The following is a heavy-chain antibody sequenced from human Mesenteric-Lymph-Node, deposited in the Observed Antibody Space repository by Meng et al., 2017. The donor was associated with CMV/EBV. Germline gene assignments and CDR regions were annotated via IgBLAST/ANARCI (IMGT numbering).Heavy chain of an antibody. V-gene: IGHV3-21*05. D-gene: IGHD2-2*01. J-gene: IGHJ4*02. CDR1: GFTFSSYS. CDR2: ISSSSSSI. Sequence: GESLKISCAASGFTFSSYSMNWVRQAPGKGLEWVSYISSSSSSIYYADSVKGRFTISRDNAQNSLFLQMNSLRAEDTAMYYCARYLRASSTSCIDYWGQGTLVTVSS. CDR3: ARYLRASSTSCIDY.